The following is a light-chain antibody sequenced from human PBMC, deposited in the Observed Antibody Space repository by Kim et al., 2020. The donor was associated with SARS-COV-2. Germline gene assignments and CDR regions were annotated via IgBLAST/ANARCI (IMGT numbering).Light chain of an antibody. V-gene: IGLV4-60*03. CDR2: VEGRGNF. J-gene: IGLJ3*02. CDR3: DTWDSNTRM. CDR1: NGHSGYV. Sequence: QLVLTQSSSASASLGASVKLTCTLTNGHSGYVIAWHQQQPGKAPRFLMTVEGRGNFNKGSGVPDRFSGSTSGADRHLTISNLQSEDEADYYCDTWDSNTRMFGGGTQLTVL.